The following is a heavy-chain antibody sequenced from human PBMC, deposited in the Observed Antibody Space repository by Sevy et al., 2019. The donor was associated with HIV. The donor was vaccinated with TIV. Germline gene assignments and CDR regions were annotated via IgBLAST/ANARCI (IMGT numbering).Heavy chain of an antibody. Sequence: ASVKVSCKASGGTFSDFAISWVRQAPGQGLEWVGGIIPIFGTTNYAQNFQGRVTITADDSTSTAYMEVTSLTSEDTAMYFCVTIRGKRFLESSYFMDVWGKGTTVTVSS. D-gene: IGHD3-3*01. CDR1: GGTFSDFA. CDR3: VTIRGKRFLESSYFMDV. CDR2: IIPIFGTT. V-gene: IGHV1-69*13. J-gene: IGHJ6*03.